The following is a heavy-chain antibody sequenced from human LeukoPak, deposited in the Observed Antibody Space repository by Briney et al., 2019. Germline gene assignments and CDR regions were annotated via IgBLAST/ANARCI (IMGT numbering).Heavy chain of an antibody. J-gene: IGHJ4*02. CDR2: INPNSGGT. V-gene: IGHV1-2*06. Sequence: EASVKVSCKASGYTFTGYYMHWVRQAPGQGLEWVGRINPNSGGTNYAQKFQGRVTTTRDTSISTASLELSRLRSDDTAVYYCARDSTQRYYYDSSGYYYGVDYWGQGTLVTVSS. D-gene: IGHD3-22*01. CDR1: GYTFTGYY. CDR3: ARDSTQRYYYDSSGYYYGVDY.